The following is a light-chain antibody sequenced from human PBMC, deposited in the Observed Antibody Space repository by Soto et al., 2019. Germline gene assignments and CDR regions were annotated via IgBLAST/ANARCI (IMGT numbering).Light chain of an antibody. CDR3: QQYNNWPRAT. V-gene: IGKV3-15*01. CDR1: QSLLHSNGYNY. Sequence: DIVMTQSPLSLPVTPGEPASISCRSSQSLLHSNGYNYLDWYQQKPGQAPRLLMFRASIRATGFPARFSGSGSGTEFNITISSLQSEDSAIYYCQQYNNWPRATFGGGTKVDIK. J-gene: IGKJ4*01. CDR2: RAS.